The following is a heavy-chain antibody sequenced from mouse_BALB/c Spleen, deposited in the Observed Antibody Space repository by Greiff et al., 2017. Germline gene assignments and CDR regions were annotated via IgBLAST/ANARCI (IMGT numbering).Heavy chain of an antibody. J-gene: IGHJ3*01. V-gene: IGHV5-17*02. CDR3: ASNRFAY. CDR1: GFTFSSFG. CDR2: ISSGSSTI. D-gene: IGHD4-1*01. Sequence: EVMLVESGGGLVQPGGSRKLSCAASGFTFSSFGMHWVRQAPEKGLEWVAYISSGSSTIYYADTVKGRFTISRDNPKNTLFLQMTSLRSEDTAMYYCASNRFAYWGQGTLVTVSA.